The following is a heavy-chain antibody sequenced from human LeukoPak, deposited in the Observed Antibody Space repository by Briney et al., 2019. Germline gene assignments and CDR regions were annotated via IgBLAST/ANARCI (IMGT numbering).Heavy chain of an antibody. D-gene: IGHD1-14*01. CDR3: TRDRSRAEDD. CDR1: GFAFSSYW. Sequence: GGSLRLSCAASGFAFSSYWMNWVRQPPGKGLEWVANIKRDGSEKYYVHSVKGRFTISRDNANNLLYLQMNSLRGEDTAVYYCTRDRSRAEDDWGQGTLVTVSS. V-gene: IGHV3-7*01. CDR2: IKRDGSEK. J-gene: IGHJ4*02.